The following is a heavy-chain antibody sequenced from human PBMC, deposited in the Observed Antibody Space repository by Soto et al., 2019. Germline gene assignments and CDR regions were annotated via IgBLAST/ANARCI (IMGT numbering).Heavy chain of an antibody. CDR2: IIPIIGTA. CDR1: GGTFSSYA. J-gene: IGHJ6*02. Sequence: ASVKVSCKASGGTFSSYAISWVRQAPGQGLEWMGGIIPIIGTANYAQKFQGRVTITADKSTSTAYMELSSLRSEDTAVYYCARYKAAPSPITIFGVVRPPYYYYGMDVWGQGTTVTVSS. V-gene: IGHV1-69*06. CDR3: ARYKAAPSPITIFGVVRPPYYYYGMDV. D-gene: IGHD3-3*01.